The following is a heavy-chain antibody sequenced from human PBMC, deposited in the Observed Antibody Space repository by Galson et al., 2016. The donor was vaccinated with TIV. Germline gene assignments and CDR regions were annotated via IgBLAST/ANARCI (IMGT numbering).Heavy chain of an antibody. CDR2: IDNSGST. J-gene: IGHJ6*02. CDR3: ARDLFQYDSGRYRDEFPYYYYGLDV. Sequence: TLSLTCIVSRGSISSGDYYWNWIRQPPGKGLEWLGNIDNSGSTYYNPSLKSRVSISVDRSKNQFSLNLSSVTAADTAVYYCARDLFQYDSGRYRDEFPYYYYGLDVWGQGTTVTVSS. CDR1: RGSISSGDYY. V-gene: IGHV4-30-4*08. D-gene: IGHD3-22*01.